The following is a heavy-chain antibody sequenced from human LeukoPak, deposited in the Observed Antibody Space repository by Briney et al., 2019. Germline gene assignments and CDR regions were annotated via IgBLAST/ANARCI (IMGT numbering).Heavy chain of an antibody. D-gene: IGHD5/OR15-5a*01. J-gene: IGHJ3*02. CDR2: MNPNSGNT. CDR3: ASSLRVNDAFDI. V-gene: IGHV1-8*01. Sequence: ASVKVSCKASGYTFTSYDINWVRQATGQGLEWMGWMNPNSGNTGYAQKFQGRVTMTRNTPISTAYMELSSLRSEDTAVYYCASSLRVNDAFDIWGQGTMVTVSS. CDR1: GYTFTSYD.